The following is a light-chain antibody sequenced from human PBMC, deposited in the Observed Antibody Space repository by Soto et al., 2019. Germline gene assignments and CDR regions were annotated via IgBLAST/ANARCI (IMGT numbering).Light chain of an antibody. V-gene: IGLV1-47*01. CDR1: SSNIGSNY. CDR2: RNN. CDR3: AAWDDSLSGYV. J-gene: IGLJ1*01. Sequence: QSALTQPPSASGTPGQRVTISCSGSSSNIGSNYVYWYQQLPGTAPKLLIYRNNQRPSGVPDRFSGSKSGTSASLAISGLRSEEEADYYCAAWDDSLSGYVFRTVTKVTVL.